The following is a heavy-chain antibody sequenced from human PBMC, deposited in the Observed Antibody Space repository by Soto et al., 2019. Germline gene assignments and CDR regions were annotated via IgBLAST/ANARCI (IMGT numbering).Heavy chain of an antibody. CDR2: MNADSGNT. Sequence: ASVKSSCTASGYTFTSYAMHWVRQATGQRLEWMGWMNADSGNTRYAQKFQGRVTITRNTSISTAYMELSSLRSEDTAVYYCARALEPVNFDYWGQGTLVTVSS. CDR1: GYTFTSYA. D-gene: IGHD2-2*01. V-gene: IGHV1-8*03. CDR3: ARALEPVNFDY. J-gene: IGHJ4*02.